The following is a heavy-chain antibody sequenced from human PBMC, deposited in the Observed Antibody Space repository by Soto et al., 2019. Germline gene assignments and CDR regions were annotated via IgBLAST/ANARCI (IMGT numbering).Heavy chain of an antibody. Sequence: ESGGGVVQPGRSLRLSCAASGFTFSSYAMHWVRQAPGKGLEWVAVISYDGSNKYYADSVKGRFTISRDNSKNTLYLQMNSLRAEDTAVYYCARDKKVRAAAGMLYYGMDVWGQGTTVTVSS. CDR1: GFTFSSYA. J-gene: IGHJ6*02. D-gene: IGHD6-13*01. CDR3: ARDKKVRAAAGMLYYGMDV. V-gene: IGHV3-30-3*01. CDR2: ISYDGSNK.